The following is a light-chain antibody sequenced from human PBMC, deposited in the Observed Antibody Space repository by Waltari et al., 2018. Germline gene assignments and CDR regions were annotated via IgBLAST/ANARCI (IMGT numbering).Light chain of an antibody. J-gene: IGLJ3*02. Sequence: QSVLTQPPSASGTPGQRVTISCSGSSSNIGSNTVNWYQHLPGTAPKLLLYSNNQRPSGVPDRFSGSKSGTSASLAISGLQSKDEAEYYCATWDDRLDGPLFGGGTKLTVV. CDR3: ATWDDRLDGPL. CDR1: SSNIGSNT. CDR2: SNN. V-gene: IGLV1-44*01.